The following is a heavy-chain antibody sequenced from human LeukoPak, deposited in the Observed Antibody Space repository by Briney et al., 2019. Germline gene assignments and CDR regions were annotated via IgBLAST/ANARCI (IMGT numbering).Heavy chain of an antibody. V-gene: IGHV4-59*01. CDR2: IYYSGRT. J-gene: IGHJ6*03. D-gene: IGHD2-15*01. Sequence: SETLSLTCTGSGFSISSYYWSWIRQPPGKGLEWIGYIYYSGRTNYNPSLKRRATISVDSSKNQFTLKLSSMTAADTAVYYCARVWDCSGGSCDAYYYYYYMDVWGKGTTVTVSS. CDR1: GFSISSYY. CDR3: ARVWDCSGGSCDAYYYYYYMDV.